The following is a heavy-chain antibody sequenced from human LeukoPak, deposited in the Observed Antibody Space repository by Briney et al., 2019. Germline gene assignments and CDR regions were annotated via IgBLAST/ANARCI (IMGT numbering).Heavy chain of an antibody. CDR3: ITDLGLITIRRVLAS. V-gene: IGHV3-15*05. Sequence: GGSLRLSCVASGFTFNNAWVSWVRQAPGKGLGWVGLIKSKGDGETTDFAAHVKGRFSMSRDDSEATVSLQMHSLEDDDTAVYYCITDLGLITIRRVLASWGQGALVTVPS. CDR1: GFTFNNAW. D-gene: IGHD3-10*01. J-gene: IGHJ5*02. CDR2: IKSKGDGETT.